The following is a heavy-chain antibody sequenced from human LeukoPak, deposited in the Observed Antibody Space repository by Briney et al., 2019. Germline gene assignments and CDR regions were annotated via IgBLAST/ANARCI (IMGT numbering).Heavy chain of an antibody. Sequence: ASVKVSCKTSGYTFTSYGISWVRQAPGQGLEWMGWISAYNGNTNFAQNLLGRVTMTTDTSTNTAYMELRSLRSDDTAVYYCARSREVGATGYFDYWGQETLVTVSS. CDR2: ISAYNGNT. J-gene: IGHJ4*02. CDR1: GYTFTSYG. V-gene: IGHV1-18*01. D-gene: IGHD1-26*01. CDR3: ARSREVGATGYFDY.